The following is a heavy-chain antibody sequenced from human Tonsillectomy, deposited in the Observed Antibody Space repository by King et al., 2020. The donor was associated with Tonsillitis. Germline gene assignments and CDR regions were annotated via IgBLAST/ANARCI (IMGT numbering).Heavy chain of an antibody. CDR1: GGSISSDY. D-gene: IGHD1-7*01. V-gene: IGHV4-59*01. J-gene: IGHJ4*02. CDR2: IYYSGST. CDR3: ARMTGTAAVSNFDY. Sequence: VQLQESGPGLVKPSETLSLTCSVSGGSISSDYWSWIRQPPGKGLEWIGYIYYSGSTSYNPSLRSRVTISIDTSKNQFSLKLSSVTAADTAVYYCARMTGTAAVSNFDYWGQGILVTVSS.